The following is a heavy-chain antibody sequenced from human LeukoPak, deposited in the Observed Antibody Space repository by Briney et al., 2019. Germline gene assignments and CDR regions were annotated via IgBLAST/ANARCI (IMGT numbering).Heavy chain of an antibody. J-gene: IGHJ4*02. CDR3: AKGAYDYIEMGYFDY. CDR2: IVASSGST. CDR1: GFSISNSA. Sequence: GGSLRLSCAASGFSISNSAMNWVRQAPGKGLEWVSLIVASSGSTFYADSVMGRFTISRDSSKNTLYLQMNSLRAEDMAVYYCAKGAYDYIEMGYFDYWGQGTLVTVSS. D-gene: IGHD5-12*01. V-gene: IGHV3-23*01.